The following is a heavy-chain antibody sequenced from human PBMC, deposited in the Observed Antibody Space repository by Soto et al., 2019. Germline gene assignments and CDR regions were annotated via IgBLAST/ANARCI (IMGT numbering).Heavy chain of an antibody. CDR3: ARRTYNSGSPFDY. CDR1: GGSISSYY. J-gene: IGHJ4*02. Sequence: SETLSLTCTVSGGSISSYYWSWIRQPPGKGLEWIGYIYYSGSTNYNPSLKSRVTISVDTSKNQFSLKLSSVTAADTAVYYCARRTYNSGSPFDYWGQGTLVTVSS. CDR2: IYYSGST. V-gene: IGHV4-59*01. D-gene: IGHD1-20*01.